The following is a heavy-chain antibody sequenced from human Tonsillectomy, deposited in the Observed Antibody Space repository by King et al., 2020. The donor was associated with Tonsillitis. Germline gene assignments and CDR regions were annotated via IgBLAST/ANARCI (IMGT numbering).Heavy chain of an antibody. CDR3: TTSGRDCTNGVCSIADY. D-gene: IGHD2-8*01. CDR2: IKSKTDGGTT. J-gene: IGHJ4*02. V-gene: IGHV3-15*01. Sequence: VQLVESGGGLVKPGGSLRLSCAASGFTFSNAWMSWVRQAPGKGLEWVGRIKSKTDGGTTDYAAPVKGRFTISRDDSKNTLYLLMNSLKTEDTALYYCTTSGRDCTNGVCSIADYWGQGTLVTVSS. CDR1: GFTFSNAW.